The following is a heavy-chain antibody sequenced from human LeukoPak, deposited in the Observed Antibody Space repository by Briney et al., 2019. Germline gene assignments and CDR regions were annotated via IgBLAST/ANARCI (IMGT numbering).Heavy chain of an antibody. CDR3: TNLGSTGGN. CDR1: GFNLSNFV. D-gene: IGHD7-27*01. V-gene: IGHV3-33*06. J-gene: IGHJ4*02. Sequence: GRSLRLSRAASGFNLSNFVMHWVRQAPGKGPEWVAVIWNDGRRKHYADSVKGRFTISRDNSKNTVFLQINSLRAEDTAVYYCTNLGSTGGNWGQGTLVTVSS. CDR2: IWNDGRRK.